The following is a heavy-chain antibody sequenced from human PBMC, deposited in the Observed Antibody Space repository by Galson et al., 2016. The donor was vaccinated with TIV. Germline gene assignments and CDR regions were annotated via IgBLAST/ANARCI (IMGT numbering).Heavy chain of an antibody. D-gene: IGHD2-2*01. CDR1: GDSVSSDSAA. Sequence: CANSGDSVSSDSAAWNWVRQSPSRGLEWLGRTYYRSRWYYDYKVSVKSRITINPDTSKNQFSLQLNSVTPEDTAVYYCTRAAGKNGASCYATCETFDIWGQGTMVTVSS. CDR2: TYYRSRWYY. J-gene: IGHJ3*02. V-gene: IGHV6-1*01. CDR3: TRAAGKNGASCYATCETFDI.